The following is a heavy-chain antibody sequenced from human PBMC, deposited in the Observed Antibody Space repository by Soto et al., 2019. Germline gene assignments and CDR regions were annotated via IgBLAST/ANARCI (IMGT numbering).Heavy chain of an antibody. V-gene: IGHV3-74*01. CDR1: GFPFSSYV. CDR2: IDTDGSDT. Sequence: GSLRLSCAASGFPFSSYVMSWVRQAPGKGLVWVSYIDTDGSDTIYADSVKGRFTISRDNAKNTVYLQMNSLRVEDTAVYYCATLNSFGSDYWGQGTQVTVSS. D-gene: IGHD5-18*01. CDR3: ATLNSFGSDY. J-gene: IGHJ4*02.